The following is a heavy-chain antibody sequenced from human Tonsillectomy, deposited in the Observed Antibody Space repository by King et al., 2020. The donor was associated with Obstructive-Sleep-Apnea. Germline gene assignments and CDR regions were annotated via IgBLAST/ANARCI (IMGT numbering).Heavy chain of an antibody. J-gene: IGHJ5*02. CDR1: GGSFSDYY. V-gene: IGHV4-34*01. D-gene: IGHD6-13*01. CDR2: INHSGST. CDR3: ARGSGAADVNWFDP. Sequence: VQLQQWGAGLLKPSETLSLSCAVDGGSFSDYYWSWSRQPPGKGLVWSGEINHSGSTNYNPSLQSRVTISVDMSKNNFSLKLTPVTAADTAVYYCARGSGAADVNWFDPWGQGALVTVSS.